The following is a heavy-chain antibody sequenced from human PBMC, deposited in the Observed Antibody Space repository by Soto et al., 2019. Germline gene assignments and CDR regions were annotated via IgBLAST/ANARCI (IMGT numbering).Heavy chain of an antibody. CDR1: GGSITSSGYY. Sequence: QLQLQESGPGLVKPSETLSLTCSVSGGSITSSGYYWGWIRQPPGKGLEWIGSVFYSGNTYHNPSLNSRVITSVDTSKNQFSLKLSSVTAADTAVYYCARHYGAFDPWGQGTLVTVSS. CDR3: ARHYGAFDP. D-gene: IGHD4-17*01. CDR2: VFYSGNT. V-gene: IGHV4-39*01. J-gene: IGHJ5*02.